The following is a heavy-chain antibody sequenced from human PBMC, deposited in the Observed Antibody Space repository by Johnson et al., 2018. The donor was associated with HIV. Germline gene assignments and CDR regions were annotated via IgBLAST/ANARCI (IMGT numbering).Heavy chain of an antibody. CDR3: ASPWGGRGLDAFDI. CDR2: IKQDGRQN. J-gene: IGHJ3*02. D-gene: IGHD7-27*01. Sequence: VQLVESGGGLVQPGGSLILSCAASEFTFRSYWMNWVRQAPGQGLEWVANIKQDGRQNYYVASVKGRFTISRDNVKNSLYLQMNSLRADDTAVYYCASPWGGRGLDAFDIWGQGTMVTVSS. V-gene: IGHV3-7*05. CDR1: EFTFRSYW.